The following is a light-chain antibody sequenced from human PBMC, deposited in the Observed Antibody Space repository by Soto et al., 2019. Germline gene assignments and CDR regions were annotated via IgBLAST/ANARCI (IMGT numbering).Light chain of an antibody. J-gene: IGKJ1*01. V-gene: IGKV1-5*03. Sequence: DILMTRSPSTLSASVGEPVTLTCRASQSTSSWVAWYQQRPGKPPELGIYGASTLERGVPSRLSGSGSGTEFTLTIAGMQPDDFATYYCQHYKPYKTFGQGTKVDIK. CDR2: GAS. CDR3: QHYKPYKT. CDR1: QSTSSW.